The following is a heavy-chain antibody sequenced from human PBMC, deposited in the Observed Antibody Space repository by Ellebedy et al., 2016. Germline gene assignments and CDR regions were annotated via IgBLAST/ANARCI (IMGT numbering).Heavy chain of an antibody. V-gene: IGHV3-30*18. CDR2: ISYDGSNK. CDR3: AKVPRGAVAGTA. D-gene: IGHD6-19*01. J-gene: IGHJ4*02. Sequence: GESLKISXAASGFTFSSYGMHWVRQAPGKGLEWVAVISYDGSNKYYADSVKGRFTISRDNSKNTLYLQMNSLRAEDTAVYYCAKVPRGAVAGTAWGQGTLVTVSS. CDR1: GFTFSSYG.